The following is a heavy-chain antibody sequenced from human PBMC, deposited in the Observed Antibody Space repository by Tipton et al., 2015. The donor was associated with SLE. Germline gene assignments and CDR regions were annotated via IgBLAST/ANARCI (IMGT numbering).Heavy chain of an antibody. J-gene: IGHJ6*03. D-gene: IGHD6-25*01. V-gene: IGHV3-48*03. Sequence: SLRLSCVASGFIFSNYEMNWVRQAPGKGPEWLSYFSTGGSLIRYADSVKGRFTVSRDNAKNSLFLQMNSLGVEDTAVYYCARDPSLGSDYYYYMDAWGKGTTVTVSS. CDR3: ARDPSLGSDYYYYMDA. CDR2: FSTGGSLI. CDR1: GFIFSNYE.